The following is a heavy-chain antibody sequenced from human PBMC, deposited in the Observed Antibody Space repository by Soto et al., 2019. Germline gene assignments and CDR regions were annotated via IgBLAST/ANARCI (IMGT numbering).Heavy chain of an antibody. D-gene: IGHD6-19*01. J-gene: IGHJ3*02. CDR2: ISYDGSNK. Sequence: GGSLRLSCAASGFTFSSYGMHCVRQAPGKGLEWVAVISYDGSNKYYADSVKGRFTISRDNSKNTLYLQMNSLRAEDTAVYYCAKPEQWLDDAFDIWGQGTTVTVSS. CDR3: AKPEQWLDDAFDI. CDR1: GFTFSSYG. V-gene: IGHV3-30*18.